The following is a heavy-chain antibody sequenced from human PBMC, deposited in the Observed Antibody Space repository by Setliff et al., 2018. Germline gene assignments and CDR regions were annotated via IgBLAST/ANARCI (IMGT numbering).Heavy chain of an antibody. CDR2: INHSGST. CDR3: ARLLAGTGGFFYYGVDA. CDR1: GGSISSIYW. V-gene: IGHV4-4*02. J-gene: IGHJ6*02. D-gene: IGHD6-19*01. Sequence: PSETLSLPCAVSGGSISSIYWWSWVRQPPGKGLEWIGEINHSGSTNYNPSLKSRVTISVDKSKNQFSLKLSSVTAADTAVYYCARLLAGTGGFFYYGVDAWGQGTTVTVSS.